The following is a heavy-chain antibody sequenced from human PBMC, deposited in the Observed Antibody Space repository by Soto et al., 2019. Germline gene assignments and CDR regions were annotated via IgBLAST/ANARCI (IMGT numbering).Heavy chain of an antibody. CDR1: GDAISNYY. D-gene: IGHD1-20*01. V-gene: IGHV4-59*01. Sequence: SETLSLTCSVSGDAISNYYWSCSRQSPGRGLEWIGCVHESGSTDYNPSLKGRVTVSLHTSKSQFSLSLRSATAADTATYYCARGTRALITSFFAYWGQGIPVTVYS. CDR2: VHESGST. J-gene: IGHJ4*02. CDR3: ARGTRALITSFFAY.